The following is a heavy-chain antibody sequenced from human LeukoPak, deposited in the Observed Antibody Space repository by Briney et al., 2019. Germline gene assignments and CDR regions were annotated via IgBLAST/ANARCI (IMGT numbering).Heavy chain of an antibody. CDR1: GGSTSSSSCY. CDR2: IYYSGTT. V-gene: IGHV4-39*01. Sequence: ASETLSLTCTVSGGSTSSSSCYWGWIRQPPGKGLEWIGSIYYSGTTYYNRSLKSRVTISVDTSKNQFSLKLSSVTAADTAVYYCARHVDTATDYFDYWGQGTLVTVSS. D-gene: IGHD5-18*01. J-gene: IGHJ4*02. CDR3: ARHVDTATDYFDY.